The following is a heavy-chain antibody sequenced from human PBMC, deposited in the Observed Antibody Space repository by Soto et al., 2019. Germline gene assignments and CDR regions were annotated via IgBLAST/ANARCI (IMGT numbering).Heavy chain of an antibody. CDR1: GFTVSSNY. J-gene: IGHJ4*02. CDR3: AKVLRYFDWYFDY. CDR2: IYSGGST. D-gene: IGHD3-9*01. Sequence: PGGSLRLSCAASGFTVSSNYMSWVRQAPGKGLEWVSVIYSGGSTYYADSVKGRFTISRHNSKNTLYLQMNSLRAEDTAVYYCAKVLRYFDWYFDYWGQGTLVTVSS. V-gene: IGHV3-53*04.